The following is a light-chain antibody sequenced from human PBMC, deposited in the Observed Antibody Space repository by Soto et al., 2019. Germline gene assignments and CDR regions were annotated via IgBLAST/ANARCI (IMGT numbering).Light chain of an antibody. J-gene: IGKJ2*01. CDR1: QMISSSD. CDR2: GAS. V-gene: IGKV3-20*01. CDR3: QQFGSSPYT. Sequence: EIVLTQSPGNLSLSPGERTTLSCTASQMISSSDLAWYQQKPGQAPRLRIYGASSRATGIPDRFCFSGSGKDYTFTISRLDPEDFAVYDRQQFGSSPYTFGQGTEQEIK.